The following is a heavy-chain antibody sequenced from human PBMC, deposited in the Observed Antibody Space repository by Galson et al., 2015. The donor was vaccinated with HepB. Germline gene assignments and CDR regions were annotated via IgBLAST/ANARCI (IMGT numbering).Heavy chain of an antibody. CDR2: VSRSGAIK. CDR1: GFTFNDYY. D-gene: IGHD1-26*01. CDR3: ARDIKLGPTDCLDY. Sequence: SLRLSCAASGFTFNDYYMSWIRQAPGKGLEWVSYVSRSGAIKFYADSVRGRFTISRDNAKNSLYLQMTNLRAEDSAVYFCARDIKLGPTDCLDYWGQGTLVTVSS. J-gene: IGHJ4*02. V-gene: IGHV3-11*01.